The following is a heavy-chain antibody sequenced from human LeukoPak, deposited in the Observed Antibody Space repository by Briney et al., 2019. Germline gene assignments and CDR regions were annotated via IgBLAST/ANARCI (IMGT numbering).Heavy chain of an antibody. D-gene: IGHD6-6*01. CDR2: IYYSGST. V-gene: IGHV4-59*11. Sequence: SETLSLTCTVSGGSISSHYWSWIRQPPGKGLEWIGYIYYSGSTNYNPSLKSRVTISVDTSKNQFSLKLSSVTAADTAVYYCARACLMSSSSDYYYYYMDVWGKGTTVTVSS. CDR1: GGSISSHY. CDR3: ARACLMSSSSDYYYYYMDV. J-gene: IGHJ6*03.